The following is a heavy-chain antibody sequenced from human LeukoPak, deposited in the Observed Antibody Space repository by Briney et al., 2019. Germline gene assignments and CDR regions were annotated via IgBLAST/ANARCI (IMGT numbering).Heavy chain of an antibody. Sequence: GSLRLSCAASGFTFSNYGMRWVRQSPGKGLEWVAFIRYDGNNKYYTDSVQGRFTISRGNSKNTLYLQMNSLRAEDTAVYYCAKDTRYSSSWPKTLIDYWGQGTLVTVSS. CDR2: IRYDGNNK. CDR1: GFTFSNYG. V-gene: IGHV3-30*02. J-gene: IGHJ4*02. CDR3: AKDTRYSSSWPKTLIDY. D-gene: IGHD6-13*01.